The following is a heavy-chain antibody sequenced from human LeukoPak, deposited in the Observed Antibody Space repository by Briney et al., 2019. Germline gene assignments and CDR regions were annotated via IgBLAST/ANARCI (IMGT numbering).Heavy chain of an antibody. Sequence: PGGSLRLSCAASGFTFSSYGMHWVRQAPGKGLEWVAVISYDGSNKYYADSVKGRFTISRDNSKNTLYLQMNSLRAEDTAVYYCARAQLVAATRLLGYWGQGTLVTVSS. V-gene: IGHV3-30*03. CDR1: GFTFSSYG. CDR3: ARAQLVAATRLLGY. J-gene: IGHJ4*02. CDR2: ISYDGSNK. D-gene: IGHD2-15*01.